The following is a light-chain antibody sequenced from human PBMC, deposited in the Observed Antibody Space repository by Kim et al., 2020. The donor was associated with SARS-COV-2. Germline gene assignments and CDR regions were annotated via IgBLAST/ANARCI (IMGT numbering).Light chain of an antibody. J-gene: IGLJ3*02. Sequence: APGKTARITCGGNNIGSKSVHWYQQKPGQAPVLVIYYDSDRPSGIPERFSGSNSGNTATLTISRVEAGDEADYHCQVWDSTSDREVFGGGTQLTVL. V-gene: IGLV3-21*04. CDR1: NIGSKS. CDR3: QVWDSTSDREV. CDR2: YDS.